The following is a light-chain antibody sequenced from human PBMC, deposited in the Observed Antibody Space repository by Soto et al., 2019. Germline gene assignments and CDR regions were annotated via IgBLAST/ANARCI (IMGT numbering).Light chain of an antibody. J-gene: IGKJ1*01. CDR1: QSISSW. CDR3: QQYNSWT. V-gene: IGKV1-5*01. CDR2: DAS. Sequence: DIQMTQSPSTLSASVGDRVTITCCARQSISSWLAWYQQKPGKAPKLLIYDASSLESGVPSRFSGSGSGTEFTLTISSLQPDDFASYYCQQYNSWTFGQGTKVEIK.